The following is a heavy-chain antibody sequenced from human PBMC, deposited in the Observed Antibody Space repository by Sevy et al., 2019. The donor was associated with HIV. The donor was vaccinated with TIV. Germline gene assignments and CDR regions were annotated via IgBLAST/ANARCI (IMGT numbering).Heavy chain of an antibody. Sequence: GGSLRPSCAASGFTFSSYAIHWVRQAPGKGLEWVAVISYDGNNKYYADSVKGRFTISRDNSKNTLYLQMNSLRAEDTAVYYCARDVSYYDRSGYSLDYWGQGTVVTVSS. CDR3: ARDVSYYDRSGYSLDY. D-gene: IGHD3-22*01. J-gene: IGHJ4*02. CDR2: ISYDGNNK. CDR1: GFTFSSYA. V-gene: IGHV3-30-3*01.